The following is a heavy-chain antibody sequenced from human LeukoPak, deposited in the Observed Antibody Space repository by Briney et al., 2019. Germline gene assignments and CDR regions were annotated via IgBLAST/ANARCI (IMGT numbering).Heavy chain of an antibody. V-gene: IGHV3-30-3*01. J-gene: IGHJ2*01. CDR1: GFTFSSYA. CDR2: ISYDGSKK. Sequence: GGSLRLSCAASGFTFSSYAMHWVRQAPGKGLEWVAVISYDGSKKYYADSVKGRFTISRDNSKNTLYLQMNSLRAEDTAVYYCARDLDSLRGYSGYGVYWYFDLWGRGTLVTVSS. CDR3: ARDLDSLRGYSGYGVYWYFDL. D-gene: IGHD5-12*01.